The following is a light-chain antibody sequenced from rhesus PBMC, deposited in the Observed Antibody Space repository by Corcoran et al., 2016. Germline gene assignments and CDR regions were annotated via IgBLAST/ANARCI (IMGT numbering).Light chain of an antibody. V-gene: IGLV2S9*01. CDR1: SSDVGDYNG. CDR3: CSDRTGSTFI. Sequence: QSALTQPPSESKSRGQSVTISCTGTSSDVGDYNGVSWYQQISGTAPRLLLYDVNKRPSGVPHRFSGSKSGNTASLTISGLQAEDEADYYCCSDRTGSTFIFGVGTRLTVL. CDR2: DVN. J-gene: IGLJ1*01.